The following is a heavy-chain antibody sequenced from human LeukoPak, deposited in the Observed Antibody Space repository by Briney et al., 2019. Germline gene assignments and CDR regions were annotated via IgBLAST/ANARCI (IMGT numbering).Heavy chain of an antibody. CDR3: ARVGGTNYYYYGMDV. D-gene: IGHD2-2*01. V-gene: IGHV4-59*01. CDR2: TYDSGST. CDR1: GGSISSYY. J-gene: IGHJ6*02. Sequence: PSETLSLTCTVSGGSISSYYWSWIRQPPGKGLEWIGYTYDSGSTNYNPSLKSRVTISVDTSKNQFSLKLSSVTAADTAVYYCARVGGTNYYYYGMDVRGQGTTVTVSS.